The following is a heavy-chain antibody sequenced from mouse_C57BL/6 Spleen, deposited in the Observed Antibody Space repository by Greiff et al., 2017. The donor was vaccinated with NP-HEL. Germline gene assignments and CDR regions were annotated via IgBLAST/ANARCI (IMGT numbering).Heavy chain of an antibody. D-gene: IGHD2-2*01. CDR2: IYPGDGDT. CDR3: ARGLRQDAMDY. CDR1: GYAFSSSW. Sequence: QVQLQQSGPELVKPGASVKISCKASGYAFSSSWMNWVKQRPGKGLEWIGRIYPGDGDTNYNGKFKGKATLTADKSSSTAYMLLSSLTSEDSAVYFCARGLRQDAMDYWGQGTSVTVSS. J-gene: IGHJ4*01. V-gene: IGHV1-82*01.